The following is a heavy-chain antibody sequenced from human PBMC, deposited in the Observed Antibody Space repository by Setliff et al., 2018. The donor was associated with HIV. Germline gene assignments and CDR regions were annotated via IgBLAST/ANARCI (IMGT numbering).Heavy chain of an antibody. CDR1: GFTFSTYP. CDR2: ISGSGGST. J-gene: IGHJ4*02. Sequence: GGSLRLSCAASGFTFSTYPMSWVRQAPGKGLEWVSAISGSGGSTYYADSVKGRFTISRDNSKNTLYLQMNSLGAEDTAVYYCARARGFYDSSGYYYWGQGTLVTVSS. CDR3: ARARGFYDSSGYYY. D-gene: IGHD3-22*01. V-gene: IGHV3-23*01.